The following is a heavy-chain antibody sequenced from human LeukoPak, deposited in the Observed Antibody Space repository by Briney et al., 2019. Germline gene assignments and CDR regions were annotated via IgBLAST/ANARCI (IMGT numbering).Heavy chain of an antibody. V-gene: IGHV4-59*01. Sequence: PSETLSLTCTVSGVSISNYYWSWIRQSPGKGLEWIAYIFYNGNTNYNPSLKSRVTISVDTSKNQFSLKLSSVTAADTAVYYCARSGRIGASDSWGQGSLVTVSS. CDR2: IFYNGNT. CDR1: GVSISNYY. D-gene: IGHD1-14*01. J-gene: IGHJ4*02. CDR3: ARSGRIGASDS.